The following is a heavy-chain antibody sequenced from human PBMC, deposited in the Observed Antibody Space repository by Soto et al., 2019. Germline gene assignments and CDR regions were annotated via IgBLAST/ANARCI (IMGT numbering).Heavy chain of an antibody. J-gene: IGHJ4*02. CDR1: GYTFTSYG. D-gene: IGHD3-3*01. Sequence: ASVKVSCKASGYTFTSYGISWVRQAPGQGLEWMGWISAYNGNTNYAQKPQGRVTMTTDTSTRTAYMELRSLRSDDTAVYYCARGGPNSDFWSGYANPFDYWGQGTLVTVSS. V-gene: IGHV1-18*01. CDR3: ARGGPNSDFWSGYANPFDY. CDR2: ISAYNGNT.